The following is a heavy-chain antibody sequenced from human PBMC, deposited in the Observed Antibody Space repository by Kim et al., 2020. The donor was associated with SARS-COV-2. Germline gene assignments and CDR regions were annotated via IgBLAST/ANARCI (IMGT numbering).Heavy chain of an antibody. Sequence: SETLSLTCTVSGGSVSSGSYYWSWIRQPPGKGLEWIGYIYYSGSTNYNPSLKSRVTISVDTSKNQFSLKLSSVTAADTAVYYCARPTLDAFDIWGQGTMVTVSS. V-gene: IGHV4-61*01. CDR3: ARPTLDAFDI. CDR1: GGSVSSGSYY. J-gene: IGHJ3*02. CDR2: IYYSGST.